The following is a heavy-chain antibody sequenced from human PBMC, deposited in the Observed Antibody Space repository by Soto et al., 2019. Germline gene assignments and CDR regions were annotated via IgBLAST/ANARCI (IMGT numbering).Heavy chain of an antibody. Sequence: SVKVSCKASGFTFTSSAVQWVRQARGQRLEWIGWIVVGSGNTNYAQKFQERVTITRDMSRSTAYMELSSLRSEETAVYYCAAETGAHWGCYYYGMDVWGQGSTVTVSS. CDR2: IVVGSGNT. D-gene: IGHD2-8*02. V-gene: IGHV1-58*01. CDR3: AAETGAHWGCYYYGMDV. J-gene: IGHJ6*02. CDR1: GFTFTSSA.